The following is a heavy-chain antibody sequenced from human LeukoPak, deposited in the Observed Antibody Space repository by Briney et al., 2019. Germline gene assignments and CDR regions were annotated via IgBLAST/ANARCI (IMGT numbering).Heavy chain of an antibody. D-gene: IGHD6-13*01. CDR2: INRDGGLT. CDR3: AREEHRLAEAGTSAFDL. V-gene: IGHV3-74*01. CDR1: GFTFSENW. J-gene: IGHJ3*01. Sequence: GGSLRLSCVASGFTFSENWMHWVRQAPGKGLAWVSHINRDGGLTNYADSVKGRFTISRDNARNTVYLQMSSLRVEDTVIYFCAREEHRLAEAGTSAFDLGGQGTLSPSLQ.